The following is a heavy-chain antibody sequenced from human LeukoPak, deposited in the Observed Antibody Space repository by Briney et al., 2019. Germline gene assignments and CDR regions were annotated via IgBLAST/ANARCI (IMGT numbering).Heavy chain of an antibody. J-gene: IGHJ4*02. V-gene: IGHV4-39*01. CDR1: GGSISSYY. Sequence: PSETLSLTCTVSGGSISSYYWGWIRQPPGKGLEWIGSIYYSGSTYYNPSLKSRVTISVDTSKNQFSLKLSSVTAADTAVYYCASRAGYYDFWSGYYSDYWGQGTLVTVSS. CDR3: ASRAGYYDFWSGYYSDY. D-gene: IGHD3-3*01. CDR2: IYYSGST.